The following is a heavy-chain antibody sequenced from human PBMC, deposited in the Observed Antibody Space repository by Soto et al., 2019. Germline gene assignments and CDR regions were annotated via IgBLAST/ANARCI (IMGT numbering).Heavy chain of an antibody. CDR1: GYTFTSYY. CDR2: IKPSGGST. CDR3: ARPHNYDFWSGYYDNWFDP. D-gene: IGHD3-3*01. J-gene: IGHJ5*02. V-gene: IGHV1-46*01. Sequence: QVQLVQSGAEVKKPGASVKVSCKASGYTFTSYYMHWVRQAPGQGLEWMGIIKPSGGSTSYAQKFQGRVTMTRDTSTSTVYMELSSLRSEDTAVYYCARPHNYDFWSGYYDNWFDPWGQGTLVTVSS.